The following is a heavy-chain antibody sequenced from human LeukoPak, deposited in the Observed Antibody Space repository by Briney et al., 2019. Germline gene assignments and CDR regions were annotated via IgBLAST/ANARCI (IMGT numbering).Heavy chain of an antibody. CDR1: GCSISSYY. V-gene: IGHV4-59*01. D-gene: IGHD6-13*01. CDR3: ARQIAAAGTPYDY. J-gene: IGHJ4*02. CDR2: IYYSGST. Sequence: SETLSLTCTVSGCSISSYYLSWIRQPPGKGLEWIGYIYYSGSTNYNPSLKSRVTISVDTSKNQFSLKLSYVTAADTTVYYCARQIAAAGTPYDYCGQGTLVTVSS.